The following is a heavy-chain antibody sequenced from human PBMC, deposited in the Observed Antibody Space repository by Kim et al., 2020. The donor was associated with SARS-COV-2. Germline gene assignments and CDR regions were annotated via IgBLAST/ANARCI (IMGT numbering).Heavy chain of an antibody. D-gene: IGHD2-2*01. V-gene: IGHV1-8*01. CDR2: MNPNSGNT. CDR3: ARGRYCSSTSCYELDY. J-gene: IGHJ4*02. Sequence: ASVKVSCKASGYTFTSYDINWVRQATGQGLEWMGWMNPNSGNTGYAQKFQGRVTMTRNTSISTAYMELSSLRSEDTAVYYCARGRYCSSTSCYELDYWGQGTLVTVSS. CDR1: GYTFTSYD.